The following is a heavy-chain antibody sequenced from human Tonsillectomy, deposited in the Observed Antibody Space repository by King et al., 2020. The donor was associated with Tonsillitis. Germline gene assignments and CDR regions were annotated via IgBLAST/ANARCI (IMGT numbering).Heavy chain of an antibody. V-gene: IGHV1-18*04. CDR3: AIGPPGGELS. Sequence: QLVQSGGEVKKPGASVKVSCKASGYTFTNYGINWVRPAPGQGLEWMGWISAYNGNTNYAQKFQGRVTMTTDTSTNTAHMELRSLRSDDTAVYYCAIGPPGGELSWGQGTLVTVSS. D-gene: IGHD1-7*01. CDR2: ISAYNGNT. CDR1: GYTFTNYG. J-gene: IGHJ5*02.